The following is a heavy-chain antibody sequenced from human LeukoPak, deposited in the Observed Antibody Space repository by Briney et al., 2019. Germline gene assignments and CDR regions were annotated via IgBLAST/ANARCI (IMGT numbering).Heavy chain of an antibody. D-gene: IGHD2-21*01. Sequence: GGSLRLSCAASGFSVSSRFMSWVRQAPGKGLEWVSVIYSGGSTYYADSVKGRFTISRDNSKNTVYLQMSSLRAEDTAVYYCAKGGEAYRSLYFDFWGQGTLVTVSS. CDR3: AKGGEAYRSLYFDF. CDR2: IYSGGST. CDR1: GFSVSSRF. J-gene: IGHJ4*02. V-gene: IGHV3-53*01.